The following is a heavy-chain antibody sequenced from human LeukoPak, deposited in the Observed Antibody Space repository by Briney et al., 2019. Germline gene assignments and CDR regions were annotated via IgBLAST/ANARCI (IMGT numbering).Heavy chain of an antibody. V-gene: IGHV3-74*01. CDR1: RFTFKSHR. D-gene: IGHD2-15*01. CDR3: ARSLGYSSGG. J-gene: IGHJ4*02. Sequence: PGVSLRLSCAASRFTFKSHRMHWLPQVPGKGLVWVSHISTDGTTTNHTYSVRVRFTISRYIAKDTIYLQKQSLRVDDTPLYYCARSLGYSSGGWGQGTLVTVSS. CDR2: ISTDGTTT.